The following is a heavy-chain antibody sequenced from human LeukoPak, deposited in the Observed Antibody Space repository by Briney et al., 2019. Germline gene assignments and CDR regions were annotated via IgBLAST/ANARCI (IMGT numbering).Heavy chain of an antibody. CDR3: AKEAHSGSYFDY. Sequence: PGGSLRLSXAASGFTFSSYGMHWVRQAPGKGLEWVAVTWYDGSNKYYADSVKGRFTISRDNSKNTLYLQMNSLRAEDTAVYYCAKEAHSGSYFDYWGQGTLVTVSS. CDR2: TWYDGSNK. J-gene: IGHJ4*02. D-gene: IGHD3-22*01. CDR1: GFTFSSYG. V-gene: IGHV3-33*06.